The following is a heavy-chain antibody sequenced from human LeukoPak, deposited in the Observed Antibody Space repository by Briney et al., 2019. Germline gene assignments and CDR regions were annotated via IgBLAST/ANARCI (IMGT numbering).Heavy chain of an antibody. V-gene: IGHV3-21*01. CDR3: ARDREQCLVRRYFQH. CDR2: ISSSSSYI. CDR1: GFTFSSFS. D-gene: IGHD6-19*01. J-gene: IGHJ1*01. Sequence: GGSLRLSCAASGFTFSSFSMNWVRQAPGKGLEWVSSISSSSSYIYYADSVKGRFTISRDNAKNSLYLQMNSLRAEDTAVYYCARDREQCLVRRYFQHWGQGTLVTASS.